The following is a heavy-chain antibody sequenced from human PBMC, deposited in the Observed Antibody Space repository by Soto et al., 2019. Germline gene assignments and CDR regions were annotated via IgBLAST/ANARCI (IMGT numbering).Heavy chain of an antibody. V-gene: IGHV1-58*02. CDR1: GFTFTSSA. D-gene: IGHD3-10*01. Sequence: ASVKVSCEASGFTFTSSAMQWVRQARGQRLEWIGWIVVGSGNTNYAQKFQETVIITRDRSTSTAYRELSSLRSEDTAVYYCAAILYYYGSGCYVPYYYYMDFCGKGTTVTVSS. J-gene: IGHJ6*03. CDR2: IVVGSGNT. CDR3: AAILYYYGSGCYVPYYYYMDF.